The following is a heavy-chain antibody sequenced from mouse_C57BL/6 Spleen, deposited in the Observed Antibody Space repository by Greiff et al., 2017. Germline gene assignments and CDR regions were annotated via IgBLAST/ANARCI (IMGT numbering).Heavy chain of an antibody. Sequence: EVQLVESGPELVKPGASVKIPCKASGYTFTDYNMDWVKQSHGKSLEWIGDINPNNGGTIYNQKFKGKATLTVDKSSSTAYMELRSLTSEDTAVYYWARTRYYDYDGGYFDVWGTGTTVTVSS. D-gene: IGHD2-4*01. CDR2: INPNNGGT. CDR3: ARTRYYDYDGGYFDV. J-gene: IGHJ1*03. V-gene: IGHV1-18*01. CDR1: GYTFTDYN.